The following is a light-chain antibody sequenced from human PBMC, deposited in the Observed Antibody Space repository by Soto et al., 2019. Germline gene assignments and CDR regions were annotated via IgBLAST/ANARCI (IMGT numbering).Light chain of an antibody. CDR2: GAS. J-gene: IGKJ5*01. V-gene: IGKV3-15*01. Sequence: EIVMTQSPATLSVSPGERATLSCRASQSVSGNLAWYQQKPGQAPRLRIYGASTRATGIPARFSGSGSGTDFTLTISSLQSEDFALYYCQQYNNWPPTFGQGTRLEMK. CDR1: QSVSGN. CDR3: QQYNNWPPT.